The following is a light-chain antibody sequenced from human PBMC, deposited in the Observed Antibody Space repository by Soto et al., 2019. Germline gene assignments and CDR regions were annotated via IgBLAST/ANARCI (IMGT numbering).Light chain of an antibody. V-gene: IGLV2-14*01. CDR1: SSDVGGYNY. J-gene: IGLJ1*01. CDR3: SSYASSTAYV. Sequence: QSALTQPAYVSGSPGQSITISCTGTSSDVGGYNYVSWYQLHPGKAPKLMVYEVSYRPSGVSSRFSGSKSANTASLTISGLQAEDEADYYCSSYASSTAYVFGTGTKVTVL. CDR2: EVS.